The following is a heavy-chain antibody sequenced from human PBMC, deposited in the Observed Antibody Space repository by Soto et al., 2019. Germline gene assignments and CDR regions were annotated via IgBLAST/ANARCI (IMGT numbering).Heavy chain of an antibody. CDR3: ARVRGYYYYMDV. CDR2: ISSSSSYI. V-gene: IGHV3-21*01. CDR1: GFTFSSYS. J-gene: IGHJ6*03. Sequence: EVQLVESGGGLVKPGGSLRLSCAASGFTFSSYSMNWVRQAPGKGLEWVSSISSSSSYIYYADSVKGRFTISRDNAKNSLYLQMNRLRAEDTAVYYCARVRGYYYYMDVWGKGTTVTVSS. D-gene: IGHD3-10*01.